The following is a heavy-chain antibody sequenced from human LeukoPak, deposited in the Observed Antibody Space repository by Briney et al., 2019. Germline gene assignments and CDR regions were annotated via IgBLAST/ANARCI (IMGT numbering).Heavy chain of an antibody. CDR1: GGSISSYY. D-gene: IGHD3-3*01. J-gene: IGHJ4*02. CDR2: IYYSGST. Sequence: SETLSLTCTVSGGSISSYYWSWIRQPPGKGLEWIGYIYYSGSTNYNPSLKSRVTISVDTSKNQLSLKLSSVTAADTAVYYCARSGNYDFWSRSHYFDYWGQGTLVTVSS. V-gene: IGHV4-59*01. CDR3: ARSGNYDFWSRSHYFDY.